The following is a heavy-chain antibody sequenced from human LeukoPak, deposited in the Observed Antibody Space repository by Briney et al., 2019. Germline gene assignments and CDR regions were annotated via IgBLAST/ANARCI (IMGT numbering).Heavy chain of an antibody. CDR1: GYTFTGYY. V-gene: IGHV1-2*02. CDR3: ARDRTRTGYSSGWYHDY. J-gene: IGHJ4*02. Sequence: ASVKVSCKASGYTFTGYYMHWVRQAPGQGLEWMGWINPNSGGTNYTQKFQGRVTMTRDTSISTAYMELSRLRSDDTAVYYCARDRTRTGYSSGWYHDYWGQGTLVTVSS. CDR2: INPNSGGT. D-gene: IGHD6-19*01.